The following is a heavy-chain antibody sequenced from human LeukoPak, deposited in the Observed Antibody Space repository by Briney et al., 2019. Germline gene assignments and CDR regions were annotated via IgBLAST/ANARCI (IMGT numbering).Heavy chain of an antibody. CDR3: AREPPNYYDSSAYLFDF. V-gene: IGHV3-48*03. D-gene: IGHD3-22*01. Sequence: GGSLRLSCAASGFTFRSYEMNWVRQAPGKGLEWVSHIGSSGTTKYYADSAKGRFTISRDNAKNSLYLQMNSPRSEDTAVYYCAREPPNYYDSSAYLFDFWGQGTLVTVSS. CDR1: GFTFRSYE. CDR2: IGSSGTTK. J-gene: IGHJ4*02.